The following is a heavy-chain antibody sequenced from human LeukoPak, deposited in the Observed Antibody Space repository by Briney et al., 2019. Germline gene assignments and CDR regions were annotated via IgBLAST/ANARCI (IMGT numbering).Heavy chain of an antibody. V-gene: IGHV1-24*01. CDR3: ARELGSSGYYGVDY. J-gene: IGHJ4*02. CDR1: GYTLTELS. Sequence: ASVKVSCKVSGYTLTELSMHWVRQAPGKGLEWMGGFDPEDGETIYAQKFQGRVTMTEDTSTDTAYMGLSSLRSEDTAVYYCARELGSSGYYGVDYWGQGTLVTVSS. D-gene: IGHD3-22*01. CDR2: FDPEDGET.